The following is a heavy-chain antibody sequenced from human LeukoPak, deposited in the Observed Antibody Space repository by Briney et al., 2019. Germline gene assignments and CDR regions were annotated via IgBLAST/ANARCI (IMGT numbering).Heavy chain of an antibody. J-gene: IGHJ4*02. CDR1: GFSFNNYA. Sequence: GGSLRLSCVASGFSFNNYAMNWVRQAPGKGLEWASVISGSVDTTYYADSVKGRFTISRDNSKNTLYLQMNNLRADDTAVYYCAKRANYGDFDYWGQGTLVTVSS. V-gene: IGHV3-23*01. D-gene: IGHD4-17*01. CDR2: ISGSVDTT. CDR3: AKRANYGDFDY.